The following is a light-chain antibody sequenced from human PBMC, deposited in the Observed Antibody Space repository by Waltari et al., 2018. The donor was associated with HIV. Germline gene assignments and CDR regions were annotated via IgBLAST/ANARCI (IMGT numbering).Light chain of an antibody. J-gene: IGLJ2*01. V-gene: IGLV10-54*01. CDR2: TNN. Sequence: QAGLTQPPSVSKGLRQTATHTCSGNSNKVGNQVAASLQQHQGHPPKLLSYTNNNRPSGISERLSASRSGNTASLTITGLQPEDEADYYCSAWDSSLSAVVFGGGTKLTVL. CDR3: SAWDSSLSAVV. CDR1: SNKVGNQV.